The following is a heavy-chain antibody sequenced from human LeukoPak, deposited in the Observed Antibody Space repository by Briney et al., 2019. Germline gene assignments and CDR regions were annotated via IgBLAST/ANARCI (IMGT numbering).Heavy chain of an antibody. V-gene: IGHV3-74*01. Sequence: PGGSLRLSCAASGFTFSSYWMHWVRHTPGKGLVWVSRIKSDGSSTNYADSVKGRFTISRDNAKNTLYLQMNSLRAEDTAVYYCARDGYSFGHDFDYWGQGTLVTVSS. D-gene: IGHD5-18*01. CDR1: GFTFSSYW. CDR3: ARDGYSFGHDFDY. CDR2: IKSDGSST. J-gene: IGHJ4*02.